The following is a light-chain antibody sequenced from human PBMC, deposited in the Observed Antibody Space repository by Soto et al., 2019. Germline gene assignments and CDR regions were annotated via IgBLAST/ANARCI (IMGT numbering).Light chain of an antibody. CDR3: QQYFTSPLT. Sequence: VLTQSPGTPSFSPGERATLSCRASQSVSSNYLAWYQQKPGQAPRLLIYGVSTRATGIPDRFSGSGSGTGFSLTISRLEPEDFAMYYCQQYFTSPLTFGGGTRWIS. CDR2: GVS. CDR1: QSVSSNY. V-gene: IGKV3-20*01. J-gene: IGKJ4*01.